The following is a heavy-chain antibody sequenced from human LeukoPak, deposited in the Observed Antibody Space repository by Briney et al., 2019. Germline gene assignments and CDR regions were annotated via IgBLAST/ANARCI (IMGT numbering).Heavy chain of an antibody. J-gene: IGHJ2*01. D-gene: IGHD2-2*01. CDR2: IATPDES. Sequence: GRTLRLSRAASVFTPSNYDMRLVPEATGKGLECVSAIATPDESYYQVHVKGRFTISRDGAQNSVSLQMDGLSGGDTAVDYCAREGCCSSPSCYADWHFDLWGRGTLVTVSP. V-gene: IGHV3-13*04. CDR1: VFTPSNYD. CDR3: AREGCCSSPSCYADWHFDL.